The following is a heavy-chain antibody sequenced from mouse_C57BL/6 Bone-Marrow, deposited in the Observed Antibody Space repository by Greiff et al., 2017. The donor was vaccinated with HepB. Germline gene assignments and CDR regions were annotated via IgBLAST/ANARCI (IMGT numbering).Heavy chain of an antibody. CDR1: GFTFSDYG. V-gene: IGHV5-15*01. J-gene: IGHJ3*01. CDR2: ISNLAYSI. Sequence: EVHLVESGGGLVQPGGSLKLSCAASGFTFSDYGMAWVRQAPRKGPEWVAFISNLAYSIYYADTVTGRFTISRENAKTTLYLDMSSLRSEDTAMYYCARPYDGYHSWFAYWGQGTLVTVSA. D-gene: IGHD2-3*01. CDR3: ARPYDGYHSWFAY.